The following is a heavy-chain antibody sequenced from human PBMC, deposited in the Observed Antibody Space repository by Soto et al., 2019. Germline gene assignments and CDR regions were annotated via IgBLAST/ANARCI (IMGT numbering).Heavy chain of an antibody. J-gene: IGHJ4*02. CDR1: GFTFSSYS. V-gene: IGHV3-21*01. D-gene: IGHD3-9*01. CDR2: ISSSSSYI. CDR3: ARYDILTGYYFDY. Sequence: EVQLVESGGGLVKPGGSLRLSCAASGFTFSSYSMNWVRQAPGKGLEWVSSISSSSSYIYYADSVKGRFTISRDNAKNSLYLQMNSLRAEDTAVYGCARYDILTGYYFDYWGPGTLVTVSS.